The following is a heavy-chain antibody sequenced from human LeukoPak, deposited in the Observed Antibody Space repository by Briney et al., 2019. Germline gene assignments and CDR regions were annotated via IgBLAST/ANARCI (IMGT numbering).Heavy chain of an antibody. CDR2: ISYDGSNK. Sequence: PGRSLRLSCAASGFTFSSYGMHWVRQAPGKGLEWVAVISYDGSNKNYADSVKGRFTISRDNSKNTLYLQMNSLRSEDTAVYYCAKGGGRRPGSLYYFDYWGQGTLVTVSS. CDR1: GFTFSSYG. D-gene: IGHD1-26*01. J-gene: IGHJ4*02. CDR3: AKGGGRRPGSLYYFDY. V-gene: IGHV3-30*18.